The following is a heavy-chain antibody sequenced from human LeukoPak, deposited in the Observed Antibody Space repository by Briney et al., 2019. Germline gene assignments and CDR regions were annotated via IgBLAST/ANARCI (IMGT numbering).Heavy chain of an antibody. Sequence: SETRSLTCTVAGRSISSSSYYWGWILQPPGKGLEWIGRIYYSGSTYYNPSLKTRGTISLDTSKNQFSLKLSSVTGADTAVYYCARVSIAVAGSVQGERLTNNWFEPWGQGTLVTVSS. D-gene: IGHD6-19*01. J-gene: IGHJ5*02. CDR3: ARVSIAVAGSVQGERLTNNWFEP. CDR1: GRSISSSSYY. CDR2: IYYSGST. V-gene: IGHV4-39*07.